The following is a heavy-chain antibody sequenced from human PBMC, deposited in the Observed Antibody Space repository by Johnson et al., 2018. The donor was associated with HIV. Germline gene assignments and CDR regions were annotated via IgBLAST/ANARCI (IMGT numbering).Heavy chain of an antibody. D-gene: IGHD3-10*01. CDR2: ISYDGSNK. V-gene: IGHV3-30*04. CDR1: GFTFSSYA. J-gene: IGHJ3*02. CDR3: ARVSLYGSGRLDI. Sequence: VQLVESGGGVVQPGRSLRLSCAASGFTFSSYAMHWVRQAPGKGLECVAVISYDGSNKYYADSVKGRFTISRDNSKNTLYLQMNSLRAEDTAVYYCARVSLYGSGRLDIWGQGTMVTVSS.